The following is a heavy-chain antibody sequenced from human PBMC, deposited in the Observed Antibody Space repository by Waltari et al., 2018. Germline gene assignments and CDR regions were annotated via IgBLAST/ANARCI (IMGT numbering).Heavy chain of an antibody. D-gene: IGHD2-21*01. CDR3: AREGDLHQRDAYWHFDL. CDR2: ISTDSTFI. Sequence: EVQLVESGGGLVKPGGSLRPSCAASGFIFSSYSKNWVRQAPGKGLEWVSSISTDSTFIYYADSVKGRFTISRDNAKNSLDLQVSSLRAEDTAVYYCAREGDLHQRDAYWHFDLWGRGTLVTVSS. J-gene: IGHJ2*01. CDR1: GFIFSSYS. V-gene: IGHV3-21*01.